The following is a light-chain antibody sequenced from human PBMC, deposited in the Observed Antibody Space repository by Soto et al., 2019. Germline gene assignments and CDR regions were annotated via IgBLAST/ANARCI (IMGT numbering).Light chain of an antibody. Sequence: IVLTQSPGTLSLSPGDRATLSCRASHSMSNSNLAWYQHKPGQAPRLLIYGASSRTTGVPDRFSGSGSGTDFTLTISRLEPEDFAVYYCQHYRSAPFTFGPGTKVDIK. CDR2: GAS. CDR1: HSMSNSN. V-gene: IGKV3-20*01. CDR3: QHYRSAPFT. J-gene: IGKJ3*01.